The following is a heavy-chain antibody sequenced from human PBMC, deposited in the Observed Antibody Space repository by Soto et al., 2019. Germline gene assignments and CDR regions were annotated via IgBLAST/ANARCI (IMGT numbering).Heavy chain of an antibody. Sequence: QVQLQESGPGLVKPSETLSLTCNVSGASVSSGSYSWNWIRQPPGKGLEWLGFTFYSGSTNYNPSLKSRVTISLDTSKNHLSLKLASVTAADTAIYYCARDSGSGGNFDCGGHGTLVTVSS. CDR2: TFYSGST. V-gene: IGHV4-61*03. CDR1: GASVSSGSYS. D-gene: IGHD3-10*01. CDR3: ARDSGSGGNFDC. J-gene: IGHJ4*01.